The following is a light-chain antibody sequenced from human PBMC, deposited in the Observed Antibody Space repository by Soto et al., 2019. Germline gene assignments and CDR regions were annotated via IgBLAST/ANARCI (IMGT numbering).Light chain of an antibody. CDR1: QSVSNNY. Sequence: EIVLTQSPGTLSLSPGERATLSCRASQSVSNNYLAWYQQKPGQAPRLLIYVASTKATGIPDRFSGGGSGTDFTLTISRVEPEAFAVSFGQQYGSSTRAFGQGTKVDIK. J-gene: IGKJ1*01. CDR2: VAS. CDR3: QQYGSSTRA. V-gene: IGKV3-20*01.